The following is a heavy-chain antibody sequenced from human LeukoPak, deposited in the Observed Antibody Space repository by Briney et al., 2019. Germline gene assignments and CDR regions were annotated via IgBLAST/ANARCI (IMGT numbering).Heavy chain of an antibody. CDR3: ARHAYYYDRSGSYEAFDI. D-gene: IGHD3-22*01. CDR2: MYYSGST. Sequence: PSETLSLTCTLSGRSIRSYYWRWLRPPAGKGLEWIGSMYYSGSTNYKPSLKSRVTISVDTSKNQFSLKLSSVTAADTAVYYCARHAYYYDRSGSYEAFDIWGQGTMVTVSS. V-gene: IGHV4-59*08. J-gene: IGHJ3*02. CDR1: GRSIRSYY.